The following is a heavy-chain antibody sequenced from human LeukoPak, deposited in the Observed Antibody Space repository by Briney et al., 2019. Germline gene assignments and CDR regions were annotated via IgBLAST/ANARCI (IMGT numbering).Heavy chain of an antibody. Sequence: ASVKVSCKASGYTFTSYGISWVRQAPGQGLEWMGWISAYNGNTNYALKLQGRVTMTTDTSTSTAYMELRSLRSDDTAVYYCARAPAFWSGYYDSDYYGMDVWGQGTTVTVSS. D-gene: IGHD3-3*01. CDR3: ARAPAFWSGYYDSDYYGMDV. CDR1: GYTFTSYG. J-gene: IGHJ6*02. V-gene: IGHV1-18*01. CDR2: ISAYNGNT.